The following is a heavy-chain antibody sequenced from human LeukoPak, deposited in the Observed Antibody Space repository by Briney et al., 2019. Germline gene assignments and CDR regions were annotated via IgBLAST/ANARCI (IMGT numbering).Heavy chain of an antibody. J-gene: IGHJ4*02. Sequence: PGGSLRLSCEVSGFTFSSRWMHWVRQVPGKGLVWVAVVKTDGTTSYADSVKGRFTASRDNAKSTLYLQMSSLRVEDTVVYYCHPLAYISNWGQGTLVAVSS. CDR3: HPLAYISN. CDR2: VKTDGTT. CDR1: GFTFSSRW. V-gene: IGHV3-74*01. D-gene: IGHD3-3*02.